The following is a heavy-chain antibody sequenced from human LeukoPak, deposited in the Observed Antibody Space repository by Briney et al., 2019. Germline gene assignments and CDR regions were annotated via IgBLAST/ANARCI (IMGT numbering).Heavy chain of an antibody. CDR2: ISNSGNTI. CDR3: ARDRRPSIYGGLDN. Sequence: GRSLRLSCAASGFTFSDHYMSWIRQAPGKGLEWISYISNSGNTIYYADSVKGRFTISRDNAKNSLYLQMDSLRVEDTAVHFCARDRRPSIYGGLDNWGRGTRVTVSS. D-gene: IGHD4/OR15-4a*01. CDR1: GFTFSDHY. J-gene: IGHJ4*02. V-gene: IGHV3-11*04.